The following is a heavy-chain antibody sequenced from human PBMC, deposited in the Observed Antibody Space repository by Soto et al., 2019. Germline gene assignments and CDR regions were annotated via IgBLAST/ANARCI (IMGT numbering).Heavy chain of an antibody. J-gene: IGHJ4*02. Sequence: PGGSLRLSCTASGFTFGDYAMSWFRQAPGKGLEWVGFIRSKAYGGTTEYAASVKGRFTISRDDSKSIAYLQMNSLKTEDTAVYYCTRDSDDFWSGYNFLRSEKFDYWGQGTLVTVSS. D-gene: IGHD3-3*01. V-gene: IGHV3-49*03. CDR3: TRDSDDFWSGYNFLRSEKFDY. CDR1: GFTFGDYA. CDR2: IRSKAYGGTT.